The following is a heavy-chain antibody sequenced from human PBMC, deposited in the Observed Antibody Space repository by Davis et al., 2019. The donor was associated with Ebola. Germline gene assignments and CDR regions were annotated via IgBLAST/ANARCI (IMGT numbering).Heavy chain of an antibody. D-gene: IGHD7-27*01. V-gene: IGHV3-7*03. CDR2: IKEDESEE. Sequence: GESLKISCAASGFTFSSYWMTWVRQAPGKGLEWVANIKEDESEEYYVDSVKGRFTISRDNAKSSLYLQMNTLRAEDTAVYYCARLTGDLIWYFDLWGRGTLVTVSS. J-gene: IGHJ2*01. CDR1: GFTFSSYW. CDR3: ARLTGDLIWYFDL.